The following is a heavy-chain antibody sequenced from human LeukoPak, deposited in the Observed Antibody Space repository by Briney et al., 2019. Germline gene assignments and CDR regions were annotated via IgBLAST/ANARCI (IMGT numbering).Heavy chain of an antibody. J-gene: IGHJ3*02. V-gene: IGHV3-53*01. CDR3: ARGGSYLSAFDI. CDR1: GFTVRSNY. D-gene: IGHD1-26*01. Sequence: GGSLRLSCAASGFTVRSNYMSWVRQAPGKGLEWVTIIYGGGSVFYADSVKGRFTISRDNSKNTLYLQMNSLRGEDTAVYYCARGGSYLSAFDIWGQGTMVTVSS. CDR2: IYGGGSV.